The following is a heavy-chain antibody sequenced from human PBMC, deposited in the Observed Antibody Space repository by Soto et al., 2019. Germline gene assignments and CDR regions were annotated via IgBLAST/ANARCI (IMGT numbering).Heavy chain of an antibody. Sequence: SETLSLTCTVSGGSISSGGYYWSWIRQHPGKGLEWIGYIYYSGSTYYNPSLKSRVTISVDTSKNQFSLKLSSVTAADTAVYYCAREVRYGSYYYGMDVWGQGTTVTVSS. CDR1: GGSISSGGYY. D-gene: IGHD4-17*01. J-gene: IGHJ6*02. CDR2: IYYSGST. V-gene: IGHV4-31*03. CDR3: AREVRYGSYYYGMDV.